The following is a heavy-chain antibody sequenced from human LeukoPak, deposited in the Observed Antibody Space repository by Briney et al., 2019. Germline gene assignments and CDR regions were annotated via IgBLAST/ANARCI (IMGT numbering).Heavy chain of an antibody. V-gene: IGHV1-2*02. Sequence: ASVKVSCRASGYTFTGYYMHWVRQAPGQGLEWMGWINPNSGGTNYAQKFQGRVTMTRDTSIGTAYMELSRLRSDDTAVYYCARDRAYYYDSSGSHPDAFDIWGQGTMVTVSS. J-gene: IGHJ3*02. D-gene: IGHD3-22*01. CDR2: INPNSGGT. CDR3: ARDRAYYYDSSGSHPDAFDI. CDR1: GYTFTGYY.